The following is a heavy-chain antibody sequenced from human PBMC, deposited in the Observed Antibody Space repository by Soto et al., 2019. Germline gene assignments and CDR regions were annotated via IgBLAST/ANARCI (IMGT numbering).Heavy chain of an antibody. CDR2: IDWDDDK. CDR3: ARTAGYYRGRQFDY. D-gene: IGHD3-10*01. J-gene: IGHJ4*02. V-gene: IGHV2-70*04. CDR1: GFSLGTTGMR. Sequence: ESGPTLVNPTQTLTLTCTFSGFSLGTTGMRVSWIRQPPGKALEWLARIDWDDDKFYSTSLKTRLTISKDTSKNQVVLRMTNMDPADTATYYCARTAGYYRGRQFDYWGQGTLATVSS.